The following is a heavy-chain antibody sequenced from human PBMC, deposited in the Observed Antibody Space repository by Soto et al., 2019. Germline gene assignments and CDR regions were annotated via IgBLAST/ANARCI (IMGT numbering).Heavy chain of an antibody. V-gene: IGHV1-69*05. CDR2: IIPIFGTA. J-gene: IGHJ4*01. D-gene: IGHD1-1*01. Sequence: SVKVSCKASGGTFSSYAISWVLQAPGQGLEWMGGIIPIFGTANYAQKFQGRVTITRDTSASTAYMELSSLRSEDTAVYYCATDRGTSYFDYWGHGTLVTVSS. CDR1: GGTFSSYA. CDR3: ATDRGTSYFDY.